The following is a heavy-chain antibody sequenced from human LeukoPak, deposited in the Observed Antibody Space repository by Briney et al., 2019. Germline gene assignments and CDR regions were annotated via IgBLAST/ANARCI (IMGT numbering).Heavy chain of an antibody. Sequence: PGGSLRLSCAASGFTFSNAWMSWVRQAPGKGLDWVGRIKSKTDGGTTDYAAPVKGRFTISRDDSKNTLYLQMNSLKTEDTAVYYCTTDVLRYFDWLNDYWGQGTLVTVSS. CDR3: TTDVLRYFDWLNDY. V-gene: IGHV3-15*01. J-gene: IGHJ4*02. CDR1: GFTFSNAW. D-gene: IGHD3-9*01. CDR2: IKSKTDGGTT.